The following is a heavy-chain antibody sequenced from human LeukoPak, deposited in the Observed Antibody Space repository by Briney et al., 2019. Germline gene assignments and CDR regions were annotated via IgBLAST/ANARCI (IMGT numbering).Heavy chain of an antibody. Sequence: GGSLRLSCAASGFTFSSYSMNWVRQAPGKGLEWVSSISSSSSYIYYADSVKGRFTISRDNAKNSLYLQMNSLRAEDTAVYYCARDIMEEGPGYFDYWGQGTLVTVSS. CDR3: ARDIMEEGPGYFDY. CDR1: GFTFSSYS. J-gene: IGHJ4*02. CDR2: ISSSSSYI. D-gene: IGHD2-8*01. V-gene: IGHV3-21*01.